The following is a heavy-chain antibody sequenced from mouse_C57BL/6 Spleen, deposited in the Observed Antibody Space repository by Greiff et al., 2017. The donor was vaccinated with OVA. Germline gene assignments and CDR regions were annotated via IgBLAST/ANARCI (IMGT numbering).Heavy chain of an antibody. Sequence: QVQLKESGAELVRPGASVTLSCKASGYTFTDYEMHWVKQTPVHGLEWIGAIDPETGGTAYNQKFKGKAILTADKSSSTAYMELRSLTSEDSAVYYCTRWDYYGDYWGQGTTLTVSS. CDR3: TRWDYYGDY. CDR1: GYTFTDYE. J-gene: IGHJ2*01. CDR2: IDPETGGT. V-gene: IGHV1-15*01. D-gene: IGHD1-1*01.